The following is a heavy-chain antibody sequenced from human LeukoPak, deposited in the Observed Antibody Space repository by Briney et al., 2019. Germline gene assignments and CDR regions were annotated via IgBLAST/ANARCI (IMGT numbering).Heavy chain of an antibody. Sequence: GGSLRLSCAASGFTFSSYAMSWVRQAPGKGLEWVSAISGSGGSTYYADSVKGRFTISRDNAKNSLYLQMNSLRAEDTAVYYCARDRRVYDSSGYYTYWGQGTLVTVSS. CDR2: ISGSGGST. CDR3: ARDRRVYDSSGYYTY. V-gene: IGHV3-23*01. CDR1: GFTFSSYA. D-gene: IGHD3-22*01. J-gene: IGHJ4*02.